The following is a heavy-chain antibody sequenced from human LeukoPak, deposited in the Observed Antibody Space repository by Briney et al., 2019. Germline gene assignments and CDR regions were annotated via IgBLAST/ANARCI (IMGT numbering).Heavy chain of an antibody. V-gene: IGHV3-7*01. Sequence: PRGSLRLSCAASGFTFSSYWMSWVRQAPGKGLEWVTNIKQDGSEKYYVDSVKGRFTISRDNAKNSLYLQMNSLRAEDTAVYYCARDRVYYDFWSGSRAFDIWGQGTMVTVSS. CDR2: IKQDGSEK. CDR1: GFTFSSYW. D-gene: IGHD3-3*01. CDR3: ARDRVYYDFWSGSRAFDI. J-gene: IGHJ3*02.